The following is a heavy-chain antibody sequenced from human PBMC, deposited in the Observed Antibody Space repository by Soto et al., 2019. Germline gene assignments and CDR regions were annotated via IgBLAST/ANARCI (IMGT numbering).Heavy chain of an antibody. V-gene: IGHV3-43D*04. Sequence: LRLSCAAAGFDFEDYAMHWVRQVPGKGLEWVSLTNSDGTDSYYVDSVKGRFTISRNNAKTTLYLQMDRLRPEDTALYFCAKSLYYYDSSPLDHWGQGTLVTVSS. J-gene: IGHJ4*02. CDR1: GFDFEDYA. D-gene: IGHD3-22*01. CDR2: TNSDGTDS. CDR3: AKSLYYYDSSPLDH.